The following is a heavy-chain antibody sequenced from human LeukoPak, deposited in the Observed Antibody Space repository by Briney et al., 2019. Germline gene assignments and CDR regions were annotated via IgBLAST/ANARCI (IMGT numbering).Heavy chain of an antibody. CDR3: ARMGGWEQSDYEGNPDY. CDR2: ISTYRGHT. J-gene: IGHJ4*02. V-gene: IGHV1-18*01. D-gene: IGHD4-17*01. CDR1: GYTFTNHG. Sequence: ASVTVSCKTSGYTFTNHGITWVRQSPGQGLEWMGWISTYRGHTNYAQSLQGRVTMTTDTSTTTAYMELERLTSDDSAVYYCARMGGWEQSDYEGNPDYWGQGTLVTVSS.